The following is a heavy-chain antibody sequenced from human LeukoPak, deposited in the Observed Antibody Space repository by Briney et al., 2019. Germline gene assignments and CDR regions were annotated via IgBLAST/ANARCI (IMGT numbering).Heavy chain of an antibody. J-gene: IGHJ4*02. Sequence: GGSLRLSCAASGFTFSSHGMHRARQAPGKGLEWVAVLSHDGSTKFHADSVKGRFTISRDNSQNTLYLQMNRLRAEDTAVYYCATALGVAPSVAQFDFHYWGQGTLVTVSS. CDR2: LSHDGSTK. CDR1: GFTFSSHG. CDR3: ATALGVAPSVAQFDFHY. D-gene: IGHD6-19*01. V-gene: IGHV3-30*03.